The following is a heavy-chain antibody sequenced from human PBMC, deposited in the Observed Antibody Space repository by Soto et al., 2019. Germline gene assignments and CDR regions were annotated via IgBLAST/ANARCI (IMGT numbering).Heavy chain of an antibody. CDR1: GGSISSGDYS. V-gene: IGHV4-30-2*01. CDR2: IYHSGST. Sequence: SETLSLTCAVSGGSISSGDYSWSWIRQPPGKGLEWIGYIYHSGSTYYNPSLKSRVTISVDRSKNQFSLKLSSVTAADTAVYYCARVSGSYYYGMDVWGQGITVTV. J-gene: IGHJ6*02. CDR3: ARVSGSYYYGMDV. D-gene: IGHD1-26*01.